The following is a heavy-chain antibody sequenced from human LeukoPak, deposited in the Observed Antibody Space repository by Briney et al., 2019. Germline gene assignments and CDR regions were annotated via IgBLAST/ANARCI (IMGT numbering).Heavy chain of an antibody. Sequence: SVKVSCKASGGTFSSYAISWVRQAPGQGLEWMGGIIPIFGTANYAQKFQGRVTITTDESTSTAYMELSSLRSEDTAVYYCARDQRGHSSSPPANYYYYMDVWGKGTTVTVSS. CDR1: GGTFSSYA. CDR3: ARDQRGHSSSPPANYYYYMDV. CDR2: IIPIFGTA. V-gene: IGHV1-69*05. D-gene: IGHD6-13*01. J-gene: IGHJ6*03.